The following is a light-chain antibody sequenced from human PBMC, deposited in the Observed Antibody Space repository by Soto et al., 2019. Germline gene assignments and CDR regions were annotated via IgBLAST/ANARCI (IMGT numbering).Light chain of an antibody. CDR1: SSDVGGYNY. V-gene: IGLV2-8*01. Sequence: QSALTQPPSASGSPGQSVTISCTGISSDVGGYNYVSWYQQHPGEAPKLMIYDVSERPPGVPDRFSGSKSGSTASLTVSGLQAEDEADYYCSSYAGSNAMSFGGGTKLTVL. CDR2: DVS. CDR3: SSYAGSNAMS. J-gene: IGLJ2*01.